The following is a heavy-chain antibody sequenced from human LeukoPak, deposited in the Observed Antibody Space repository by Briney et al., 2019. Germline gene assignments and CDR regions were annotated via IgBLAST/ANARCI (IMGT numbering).Heavy chain of an antibody. D-gene: IGHD3-22*01. CDR1: GGSISSGGYS. V-gene: IGHV4-30-2*01. J-gene: IGHJ4*02. Sequence: SETLSLTCAVSGGSISSGGYSWSWIRQPPGKGLEWIGYIYHSGSTYYNPSLKSRVTISVDRSKNQFSLKLSSVTAADTAVYYCARGQLVRYYDSSGYYQWGQGTLVNVSS. CDR3: ARGQLVRYYDSSGYYQ. CDR2: IYHSGST.